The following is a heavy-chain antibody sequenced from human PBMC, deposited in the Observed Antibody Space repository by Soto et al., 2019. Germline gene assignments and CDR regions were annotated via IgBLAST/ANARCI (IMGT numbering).Heavy chain of an antibody. J-gene: IGHJ3*01. Sequence: EEQLVESGGALVQPGGSLRLSCAASGFTFRSYDMHWVRQTSERGLEWVSAIGTSGDTYYPDSVKGRFTISRENAKNSLYLQMRRLSAGDTAIYYCARGLDAFDLWGRGTLVTVSS. CDR1: GFTFRSYD. D-gene: IGHD3-16*01. CDR3: ARGLDAFDL. CDR2: IGTSGDT. V-gene: IGHV3-13*01.